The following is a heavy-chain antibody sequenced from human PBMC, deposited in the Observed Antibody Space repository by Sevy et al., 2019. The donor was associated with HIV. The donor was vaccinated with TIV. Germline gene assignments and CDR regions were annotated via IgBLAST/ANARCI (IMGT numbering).Heavy chain of an antibody. CDR2: ISFDGSDK. CDR3: AKRERSYYDSSGNYDAFDV. D-gene: IGHD3-22*01. J-gene: IGHJ3*01. CDR1: GFDFSTYD. Sequence: GGSLRLSCAASGFDFSTYDMHWVRQAPGKGLEWVAFISFDGSDKWYGDSVKGRFTISRDNSKNTLYVQMNTLRDEETGVYYCAKRERSYYDSSGNYDAFDVWGQGTLVTVSS. V-gene: IGHV3-33*03.